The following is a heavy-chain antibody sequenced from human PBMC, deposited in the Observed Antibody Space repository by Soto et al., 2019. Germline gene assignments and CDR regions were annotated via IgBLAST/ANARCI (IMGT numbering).Heavy chain of an antibody. J-gene: IGHJ5*02. V-gene: IGHV4-4*02. D-gene: IGHD1-26*01. CDR2: VYHSGAT. CDR3: ARLVNQWRLGSYLSWFDP. CDR1: NGSIGTSEW. Sequence: QVQLHESGPGLVKPSGTLSLTCVVSNGSIGTSEWWSWVRQAPGKGLEWIGEVYHSGATNYNPSLKTRVSISVDKSKNLFSLKLTSVTAADTAVYSCARLVNQWRLGSYLSWFDPWGQGTLVTISS.